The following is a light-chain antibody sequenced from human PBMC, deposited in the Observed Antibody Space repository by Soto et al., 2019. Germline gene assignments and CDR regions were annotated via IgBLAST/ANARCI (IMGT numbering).Light chain of an antibody. CDR3: SSYAGGNNAI. J-gene: IGLJ2*01. CDR2: EVT. Sequence: QSALTQPPSASGSPGQSVTISCSGTSSDVGGYDYVSWYQQHPGKAPKVIIYEVTKRASGVPDRFSGSKSGNTASLTVSGLQAEDEADYYCSSYAGGNNAIFGGGTQLTVL. CDR1: SSDVGGYDY. V-gene: IGLV2-8*01.